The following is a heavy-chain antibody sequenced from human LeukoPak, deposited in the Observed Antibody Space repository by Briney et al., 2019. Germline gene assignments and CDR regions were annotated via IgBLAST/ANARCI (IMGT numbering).Heavy chain of an antibody. CDR2: IKPNSGGT. CDR1: GYTFTGHS. D-gene: IGHD3-9*01. V-gene: IGHV1-2*02. CDR3: ARGPHGRIYDILTGFDY. J-gene: IGHJ4*02. Sequence: AAVKVSCKASGYTFTGHSMYWVRQAPGQGLEWMGWIKPNSGGTNYAQKFQGRVTMTRDTSISTAYMELSRLRSDDTAVYYCARGPHGRIYDILTGFDYWGQGTLVTVSS.